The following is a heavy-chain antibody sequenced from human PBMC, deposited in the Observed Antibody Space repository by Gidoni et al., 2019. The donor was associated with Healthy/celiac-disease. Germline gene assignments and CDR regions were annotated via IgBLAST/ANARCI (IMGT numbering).Heavy chain of an antibody. CDR3: ARDGIAAAYGYFDY. Sequence: EVQLVESGGGLVKPGGSMRLSGAASGFTFSRYSMHWVRQAPGKGLEWVSSISSSSSYIYYADSVKGRFTISRDNAKNSLYLQMNSLRAEDTAVYYCARDGIAAAYGYFDYWGQGTLVTVSS. CDR1: GFTFSRYS. CDR2: ISSSSSYI. D-gene: IGHD6-13*01. V-gene: IGHV3-21*01. J-gene: IGHJ4*02.